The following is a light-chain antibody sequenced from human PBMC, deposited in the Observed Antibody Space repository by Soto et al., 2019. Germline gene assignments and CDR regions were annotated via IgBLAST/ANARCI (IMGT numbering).Light chain of an antibody. CDR1: SSNIGAGYD. CDR3: QSYDSSLSGLYV. Sequence: QSVLTQPPSVSGAPGQRVTISCTGSSSNIGAGYDVHWYQQLPGTDPKLLISGNSNRPSGVPDRFSGSKSGTSASLAITGLQAEDEADYYCQSYDSSLSGLYVFGTGTKLTVL. J-gene: IGLJ1*01. CDR2: GNS. V-gene: IGLV1-40*01.